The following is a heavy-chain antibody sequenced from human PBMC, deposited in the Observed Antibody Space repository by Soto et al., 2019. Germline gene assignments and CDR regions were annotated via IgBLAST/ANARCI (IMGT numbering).Heavy chain of an antibody. D-gene: IGHD3-10*01. CDR1: GFTFSSYS. V-gene: IGHV3-48*01. Sequence: EVQLVESGGNLVQPGGSLRLSCAASGFTFSSYSMNWVRQAPGKGLEWVSYISSSGSTIYHADSVKGRFTISRENAKKSLYLQMSRQRAEDTAVYYCARDRVAGAYYQDAFDMWGQGTMVTVSS. CDR2: ISSSGSTI. J-gene: IGHJ3*02. CDR3: ARDRVAGAYYQDAFDM.